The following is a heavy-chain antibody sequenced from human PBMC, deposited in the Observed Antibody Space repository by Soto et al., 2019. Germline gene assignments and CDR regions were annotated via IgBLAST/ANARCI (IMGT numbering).Heavy chain of an antibody. V-gene: IGHV4-4*07. Sequence: SETLCLTCTVSVGSVSNFYVNWIRQPAGKGLEWIGRIYSSGGTNYNPSLRSRVTMSVDTSKNQFSLKLNSVTAADTAVYYCARSSHKESWFDPWGQGTLVTVSS. J-gene: IGHJ5*02. CDR3: ARSSHKESWFDP. D-gene: IGHD2-2*01. CDR1: VGSVSNFY. CDR2: IYSSGGT.